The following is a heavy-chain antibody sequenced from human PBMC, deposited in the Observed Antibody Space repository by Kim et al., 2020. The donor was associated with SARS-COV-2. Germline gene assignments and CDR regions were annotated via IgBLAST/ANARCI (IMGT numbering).Heavy chain of an antibody. CDR2: IYYSGST. CDR3: ARVRRPGP. V-gene: IGHV4-39*01. J-gene: IGHJ5*02. CDR1: GGSISSSSYY. Sequence: SETLSLTCTVSGGSISSSSYYWGWIRQPPGKGLEWIGSIYYSGSTYYNPSLKSRVTISVDTSKNQFSLKLSSVTAADTAVYYCARVRRPGPWGQGTLVTVSS.